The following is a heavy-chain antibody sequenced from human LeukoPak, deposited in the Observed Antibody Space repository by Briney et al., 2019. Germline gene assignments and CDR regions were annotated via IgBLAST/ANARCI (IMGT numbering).Heavy chain of an antibody. CDR3: ARDGTYYYDSSGYYSGDYFDY. V-gene: IGHV3-21*01. J-gene: IGHJ4*02. CDR1: GFTFSSYS. D-gene: IGHD3-22*01. CDR2: ISSSSSSYI. Sequence: GGSLRLSCAASGFTFSSYSMNWVRQAPGKGLEWVSSISSSSSSYIYYADSVKGRFTISRDNAKNSLYLQMNSLRAEDTAVYYCARDGTYYYDSSGYYSGDYFDYWGQGTLVTVSS.